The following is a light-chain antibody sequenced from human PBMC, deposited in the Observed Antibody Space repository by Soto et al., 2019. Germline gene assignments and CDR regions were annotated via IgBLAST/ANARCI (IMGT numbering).Light chain of an antibody. V-gene: IGKV1-12*01. Sequence: DIQLTQSPSSASASIGDRVTTTCRASQDIGRRLAWFQQKPGKAPKYLIQAASSLQGGVPSTFSGSGSGTDFTLTINTLHPEDFATYYCLQVYSFPRTFGQGTKVDIK. CDR1: QDIGRR. CDR3: LQVYSFPRT. J-gene: IGKJ1*01. CDR2: AAS.